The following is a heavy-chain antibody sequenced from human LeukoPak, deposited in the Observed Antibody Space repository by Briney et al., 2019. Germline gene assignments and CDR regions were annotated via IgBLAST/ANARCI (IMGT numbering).Heavy chain of an antibody. CDR1: GYTFTSYD. CDR3: AREATFGGVIPTGY. V-gene: IGHV1-8*01. J-gene: IGHJ4*02. CDR2: MNPNSGNT. D-gene: IGHD3-16*02. Sequence: GASVKASCKASGYTFTSYDINWVRQATGQGLEWMGWMNPNSGNTGYAQKFQGRVTMTRNTSISTAYMELSSLRSEDTAVYYCAREATFGGVIPTGYWGQGTLVTVSS.